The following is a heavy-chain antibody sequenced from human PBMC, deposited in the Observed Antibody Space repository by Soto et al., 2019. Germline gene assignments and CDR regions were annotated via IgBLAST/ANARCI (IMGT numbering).Heavy chain of an antibody. V-gene: IGHV1-69*01. Sequence: QVHLVQSGAEVKKAGSSVKVSCKASGGTVSSYAITWVRQAPGKGLEWMGVFIPIFVSAHYAQKFQGRVTITADESTSTAYMGLSGLRSEDTAIYYCARDLSSDSTGFRGYDLWGQGTLVTVSS. CDR3: ARDLSSDSTGFRGYDL. D-gene: IGHD3-10*01. CDR2: FIPIFVSA. CDR1: GGTVSSYA. J-gene: IGHJ4*02.